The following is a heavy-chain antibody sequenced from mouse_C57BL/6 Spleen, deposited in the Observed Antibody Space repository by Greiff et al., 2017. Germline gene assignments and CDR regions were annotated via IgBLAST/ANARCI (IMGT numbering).Heavy chain of an antibody. V-gene: IGHV1-82*01. CDR3: ARRGNYGREFDY. D-gene: IGHD2-1*01. Sequence: LQESGPELVKPGASVKISCKASGYAFSSSWMNWVKQRPGKGLEWIGRIYPGAGDTNYNGKFKGKATLTADKSSSTAYMQLSSLTSEDSAVYFCARRGNYGREFDYWGQGTTLTVSS. CDR1: GYAFSSSW. CDR2: IYPGAGDT. J-gene: IGHJ2*01.